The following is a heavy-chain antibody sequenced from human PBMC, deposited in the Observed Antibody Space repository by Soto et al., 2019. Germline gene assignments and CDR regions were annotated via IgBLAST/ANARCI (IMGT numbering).Heavy chain of an antibody. CDR3: ANGKDGVRYYYGRDV. D-gene: IGHD3-10*01. J-gene: IGHJ6*02. CDR1: GLTFRDSG. Sequence: QVQLVESGGGVVQPGTSLRLSCVVSGLTFRDSGMHWVRQAPGKGLEWVAVISFDGSERHYRDSVKGRFSISRDNSRNTLYSEMNGLRGDDWAVFYGANGKDGVRYYYGRDVWGQGSTVTVSS. V-gene: IGHV3-30*18. CDR2: ISFDGSER.